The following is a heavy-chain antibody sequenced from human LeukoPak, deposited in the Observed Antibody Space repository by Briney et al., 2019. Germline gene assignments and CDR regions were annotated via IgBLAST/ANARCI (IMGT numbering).Heavy chain of an antibody. D-gene: IGHD5-24*01. CDR1: GGSISTYH. J-gene: IGHJ4*02. Sequence: SETLSLTCTVSGGSISTYHWSWIRQPPGKGLEWIGNIYCSGSTNYNPSLKSRVTISVDTSKNQFSLKLSSVTAADTAVYYCARGLRSRDGYNYDYFDDWGQGTLVTVSS. CDR3: ARGLRSRDGYNYDYFDD. V-gene: IGHV4-59*01. CDR2: IYCSGST.